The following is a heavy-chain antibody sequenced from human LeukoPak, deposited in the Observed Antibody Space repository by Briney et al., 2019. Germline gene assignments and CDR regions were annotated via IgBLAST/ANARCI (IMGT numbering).Heavy chain of an antibody. CDR3: AKPLYCSGGSCYSGRYYYYGMDV. J-gene: IGHJ6*02. CDR1: GFTFSSYA. CDR2: ISGSGGST. D-gene: IGHD2-15*01. V-gene: IGHV3-23*01. Sequence: GGSLRLSCAASGFTFSSYAMSWVRQAPGKGLEWVSAISGSGGSTYYADSVKGRSTISRDNSKNTLYLQMNSLRAEDTAVYYCAKPLYCSGGSCYSGRYYYYGMDVWGQGTTVTVSS.